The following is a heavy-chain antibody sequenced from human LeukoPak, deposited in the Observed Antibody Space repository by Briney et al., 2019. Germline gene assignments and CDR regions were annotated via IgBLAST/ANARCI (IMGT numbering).Heavy chain of an antibody. V-gene: IGHV1-18*01. CDR1: GYTFTSYG. J-gene: IGHJ3*02. Sequence: WASVKVSCKASGYTFTSYGISWVRQAPGQGLEWMGWISAYNGNTNYAQKLQGRVTMTTDTSTSTAYMELRSLRSDDTAVYYCARHGRMITFGGVTPGAFDIWGQGTMVTVSS. CDR3: ARHGRMITFGGVTPGAFDI. D-gene: IGHD3-16*01. CDR2: ISAYNGNT.